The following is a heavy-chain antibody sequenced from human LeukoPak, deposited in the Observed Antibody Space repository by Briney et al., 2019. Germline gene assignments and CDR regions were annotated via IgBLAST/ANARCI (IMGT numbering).Heavy chain of an antibody. D-gene: IGHD6-19*01. CDR2: MWHDGSNR. CDR3: ARDFSSGWIDY. CDR1: EFDFNNYG. J-gene: IGHJ4*02. Sequence: GGSLRVSCAASEFDFNNYGMHWVRQAPGKGLEWVGIMWHDGSNRYYADSVKGRFTISRDNSKNTLYLQMNRLRGEDTAVYYCARDFSSGWIDYWGQGTPVTVSS. V-gene: IGHV3-33*01.